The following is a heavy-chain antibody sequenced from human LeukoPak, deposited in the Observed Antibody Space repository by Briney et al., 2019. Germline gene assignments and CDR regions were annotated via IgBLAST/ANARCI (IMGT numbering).Heavy chain of an antibody. CDR3: ARTDSYGYVHDY. V-gene: IGHV4-39*07. CDR1: GDSISSSSDY. D-gene: IGHD5-18*01. CDR2: IYYSGST. J-gene: IGHJ4*02. Sequence: SETLSLTCTVSGDSISSSSDYWGWIRQPPGKGLEWIGTIYYSGSTYYNPSLKSRVTMSVDTSKNQFSLKLSSVTAVDTAVYYCARTDSYGYVHDYWGQGTLVTVSS.